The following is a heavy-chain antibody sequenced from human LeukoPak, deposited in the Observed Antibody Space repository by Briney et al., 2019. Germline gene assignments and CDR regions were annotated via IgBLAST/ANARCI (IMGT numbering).Heavy chain of an antibody. CDR3: ARDRTGYYYDSSGYYFDAFGI. Sequence: GASVKVSCKASGYTFTNYYMHWVRQAPGQGLEWMGIINPSGGSTSYAQKFQGRVTMTRDTSTTTVYMELSSPRSEDTAVYSCARDRTGYYYDSSGYYFDAFGIWGQGTMVTVSS. D-gene: IGHD3-22*01. J-gene: IGHJ3*02. CDR1: GYTFTNYY. CDR2: INPSGGST. V-gene: IGHV1-46*03.